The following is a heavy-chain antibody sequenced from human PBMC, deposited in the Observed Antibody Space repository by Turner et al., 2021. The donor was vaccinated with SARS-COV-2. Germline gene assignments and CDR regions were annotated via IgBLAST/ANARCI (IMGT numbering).Heavy chain of an antibody. CDR3: AGEVVVLTTTHYGMDV. D-gene: IGHD1-26*01. J-gene: IGHJ6*02. V-gene: IGHV4-39*01. Sequence: QLQLQESGPGLVKPSETLSLTCTVSGGSISSSSYYWGWIRQPPGMGLEWIGSIYYSGSTYYNPSLKSRVTISVDTSKNQFSLKLSSVTAADTAVYYCAGEVVVLTTTHYGMDVWGQGTTVTVSS. CDR2: IYYSGST. CDR1: GGSISSSSYY.